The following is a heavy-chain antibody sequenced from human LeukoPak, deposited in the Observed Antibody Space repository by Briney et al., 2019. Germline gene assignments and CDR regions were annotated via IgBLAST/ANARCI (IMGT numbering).Heavy chain of an antibody. V-gene: IGHV3-9*01. CDR1: GFTFDDYA. D-gene: IGHD6-19*01. Sequence: GGSLRLSCAASGFTFDDYAMHWVRQAPGKGLEWVSGISWNSGSLVYADSVKGRLTISRDNAKNSLYLQMNSLRAEDTALYYCVKDSSGSTWYYFDYWGQGALVTVSS. CDR3: VKDSSGSTWYYFDY. J-gene: IGHJ4*02. CDR2: ISWNSGSL.